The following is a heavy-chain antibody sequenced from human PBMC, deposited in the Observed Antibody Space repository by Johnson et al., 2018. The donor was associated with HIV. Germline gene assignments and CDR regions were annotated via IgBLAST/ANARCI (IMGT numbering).Heavy chain of an antibody. V-gene: IGHV3-7*01. CDR1: GFTFSSHW. J-gene: IGHJ3*02. CDR3: ARDPLAYDNFWSGSLHAFDI. CDR2: IKDDGSAK. Sequence: VQLVESGGALVQPGGSLRLSCAASGFTFSSHWMNWVRQAPGKGLEWVANIKDDGSAKKYVDSVKGRFTISRDNAKNSLYLQMNSLRGEDTAVYYCARDPLAYDNFWSGSLHAFDIWGQGTMVTVSS. D-gene: IGHD3-3*01.